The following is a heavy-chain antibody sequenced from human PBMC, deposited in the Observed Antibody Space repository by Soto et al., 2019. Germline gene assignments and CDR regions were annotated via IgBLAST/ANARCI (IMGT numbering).Heavy chain of an antibody. J-gene: IGHJ4*02. CDR3: ATTHGSGTLNVVWVY. V-gene: IGHV1-46*01. CDR2: INPSAGST. CDR1: GYTFTSYY. D-gene: IGHD3-10*01. Sequence: GASVKVSCKASGYTFTSYYMHWVRQAPGQGLEWMGVINPSAGSTTYAQKFQGRVTITRDTSASTAYMELSSLRSEDTAVYYCATTHGSGTLNVVWVYWGQGTLVTVSS.